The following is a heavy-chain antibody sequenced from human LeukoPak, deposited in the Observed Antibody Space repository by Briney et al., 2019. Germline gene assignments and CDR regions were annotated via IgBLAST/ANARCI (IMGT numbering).Heavy chain of an antibody. J-gene: IGHJ4*02. V-gene: IGHV3-15*07. CDR1: GFIFRDAW. D-gene: IGHD3-22*01. CDR2: IKSNPDGGTT. Sequence: GASLRLSCAASGFIFRDAWMHWVRQAPGKGLEWVGRIKSNPDGGTTDYAAPVKGRFAISRDDSKNTLFLQMNTLKTEDTALYYCSTYRYYYDISGRDYWGQGTLVTVSS. CDR3: STYRYYYDISGRDY.